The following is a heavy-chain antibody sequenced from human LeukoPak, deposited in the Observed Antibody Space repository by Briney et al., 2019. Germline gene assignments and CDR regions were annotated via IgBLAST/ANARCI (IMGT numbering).Heavy chain of an antibody. CDR2: IYTSGST. Sequence: SETLSLTCTVSGGSITIYYWSWIRQPAGKGLEWIGRIYTSGSTNYNPSLKSRVTMSVDTSKNQFSLKLISVTAADTAVYYCARPTYDSSDYEYFQHWGQGTLVTVSS. V-gene: IGHV4-4*07. CDR1: GGSITIYY. D-gene: IGHD3-22*01. CDR3: ARPTYDSSDYEYFQH. J-gene: IGHJ1*01.